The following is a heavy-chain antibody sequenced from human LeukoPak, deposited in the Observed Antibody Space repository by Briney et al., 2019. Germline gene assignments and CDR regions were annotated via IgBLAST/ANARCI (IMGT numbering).Heavy chain of an antibody. Sequence: SETLSLTCAVYGGSFSDYYWTWIRQPPGKGLGWIGEINHSGGTNYNPSLKSRVTISVDTSKNQFSLKLSSVTAADTAVYYCARGGGAQGYYFDNWGQGSLVTVSS. CDR2: INHSGGT. J-gene: IGHJ4*02. CDR3: ARGGGAQGYYFDN. V-gene: IGHV4-34*01. D-gene: IGHD2-21*01. CDR1: GGSFSDYY.